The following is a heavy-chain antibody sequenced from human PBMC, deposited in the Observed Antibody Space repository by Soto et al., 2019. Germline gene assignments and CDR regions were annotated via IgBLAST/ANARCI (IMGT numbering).Heavy chain of an antibody. CDR2: ISYDGINK. V-gene: IGHV3-30*18. CDR3: AKDYRGWYPYYFDY. CDR1: GFTFSRYG. Sequence: QVQLVESGGGVVQPGRSLRVSCAGSGFTFSRYGMHWVRQAPGTGLEWVAVISYDGINKYYADSVKGRFTISRDNSKNTLYLQMNRLRAEDTAVYYCAKDYRGWYPYYFDYWGQGTLLTVSS. D-gene: IGHD6-19*01. J-gene: IGHJ4*02.